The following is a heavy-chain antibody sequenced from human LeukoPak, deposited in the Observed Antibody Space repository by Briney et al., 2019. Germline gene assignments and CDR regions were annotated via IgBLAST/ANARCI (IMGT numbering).Heavy chain of an antibody. V-gene: IGHV4-34*01. Sequence: PSETLSLTCTVPGGSISNYYWSWIRQPPGKGLEWIGEINHSGSTNYNPSLKSRVTISVDTSKNQFSLKLSSVTAADTAVYYCARVGGWYMGYYYYMDVWGKGTTVTVSS. D-gene: IGHD6-19*01. CDR3: ARVGGWYMGYYYYMDV. J-gene: IGHJ6*03. CDR2: INHSGST. CDR1: GGSISNYY.